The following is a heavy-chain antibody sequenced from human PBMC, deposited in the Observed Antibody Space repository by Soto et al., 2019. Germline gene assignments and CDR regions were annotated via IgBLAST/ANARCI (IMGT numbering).Heavy chain of an antibody. J-gene: IGHJ6*03. CDR1: GGSISSSSYY. D-gene: IGHD3-10*01. V-gene: IGHV4-39*01. CDR2: IYYSGST. Sequence: TSETLSLTYTVSGGSISSSSYYWGWIRQPPGKGLEWIGSIYYSGSTYYNPSLKSRVTISVDTSKNQFSLKLSSVTAADTAVYYCARHGVYGSGANYYYYYYMDAWGKGTTVTVSS. CDR3: ARHGVYGSGANYYYYYYMDA.